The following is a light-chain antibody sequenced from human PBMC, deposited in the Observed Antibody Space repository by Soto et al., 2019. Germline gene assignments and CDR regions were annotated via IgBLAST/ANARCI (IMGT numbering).Light chain of an antibody. Sequence: PGESATLSCRASQRVSSSYLAWYQQKPGRAPRLLIYGASNRATGIPDRFSGSGSGTDFTLTISRLEPEDFAVFYCQQYDDSITFGQGTRLE. J-gene: IGKJ5*01. CDR3: QQYDDSIT. V-gene: IGKV3-20*01. CDR1: QRVSSSY. CDR2: GAS.